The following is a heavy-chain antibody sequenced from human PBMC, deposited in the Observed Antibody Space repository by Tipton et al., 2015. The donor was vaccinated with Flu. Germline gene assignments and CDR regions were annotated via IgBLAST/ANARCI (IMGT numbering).Heavy chain of an antibody. V-gene: IGHV3-30*03. CDR3: ARAPELRRYCYYGMVV. D-gene: IGHD1-7*01. J-gene: IGHJ6*02. Sequence: SLRLSCVASGFAFNKFAMHWVRQAPGKGLEWVAVISYDGSNGFSAESVKGRFTFSRENSKNTLYLQMNSLRVDDTATYYCARAPELRRYCYYGMVVWGQGIAVTVSS. CDR2: ISYDGSNG. CDR1: GFAFNKFA.